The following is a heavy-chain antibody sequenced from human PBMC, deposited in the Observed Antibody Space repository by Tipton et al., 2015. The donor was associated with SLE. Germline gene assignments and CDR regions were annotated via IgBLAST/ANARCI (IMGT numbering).Heavy chain of an antibody. CDR3: AREAYYYGSGSYVDYGMDA. J-gene: IGHJ6*02. D-gene: IGHD3-10*01. Sequence: SLRLSCAASGFTFSSYAMHWVRQAPGKGPEWVAVISYDGSNKYYADSVKGRFTISRDNSKNTLYLQMNSLRAEDTAVYYCAREAYYYGSGSYVDYGMDAWGQGPTVTVSS. V-gene: IGHV3-30*04. CDR1: GFTFSSYA. CDR2: ISYDGSNK.